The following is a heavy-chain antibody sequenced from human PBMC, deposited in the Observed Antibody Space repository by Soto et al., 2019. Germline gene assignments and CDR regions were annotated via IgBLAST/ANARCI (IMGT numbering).Heavy chain of an antibody. D-gene: IGHD6-6*01. J-gene: IGHJ3*01. CDR2: IYWDDDD. CDR1: GFSLTTSGVG. CDR3: APSRRSSGDAFDF. V-gene: IGHV2-5*02. Sequence: SRPTLVNPTQTLTLTCTFSGFSLTTSGVGVGWIRHRPGKALEGLALIYWDDDDRYSPSLSRRLTITKDTSKTHVVLTMNNMDAVDTATYYCAPSRRSSGDAFDFWGQGTMVTVSS.